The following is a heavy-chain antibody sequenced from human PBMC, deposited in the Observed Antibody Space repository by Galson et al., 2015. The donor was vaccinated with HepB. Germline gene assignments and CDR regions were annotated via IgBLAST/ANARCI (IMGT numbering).Heavy chain of an antibody. CDR2: ISGDGSDK. D-gene: IGHD3-10*01. V-gene: IGHV3-30-3*01. Sequence: SLRLSCAASGFTFSSTFSDYAMHWVRLAPGTGLEWVAVISGDGSDKYSSDSGRGRFIISRDKSRNTMYLQMNSLRVEETGVYYCARARKYYYSSGTSPEYFKYGMDVWGRGTTVTVSS. CDR1: GFTFSSTFSDYA. J-gene: IGHJ6*02. CDR3: ARARKYYYSSGTSPEYFKYGMDV.